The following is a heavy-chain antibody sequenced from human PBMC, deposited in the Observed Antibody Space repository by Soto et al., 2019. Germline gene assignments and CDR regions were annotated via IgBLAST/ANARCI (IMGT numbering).Heavy chain of an antibody. V-gene: IGHV6-1*01. Sequence: SQTLSLTCAIPGDSVSSNSAAWNWIRQYPSIGLEWLGRTYYRSKWYNDYAVSVKSRITINPDTSKNQFSLQLNSVTTDDTAVYYCARGGKYSSSWYDYYGMDVWGQGTTFTVSS. CDR1: GDSVSSNSAA. J-gene: IGHJ6*02. CDR2: TYYRSKWYN. D-gene: IGHD6-13*01. CDR3: ARGGKYSSSWYDYYGMDV.